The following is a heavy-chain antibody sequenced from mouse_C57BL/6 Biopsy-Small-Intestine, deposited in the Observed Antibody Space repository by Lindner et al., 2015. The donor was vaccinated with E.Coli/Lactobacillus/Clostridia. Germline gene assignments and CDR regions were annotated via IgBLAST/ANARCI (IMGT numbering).Heavy chain of an antibody. CDR2: IDPENGDT. CDR1: GFNIKDDY. Sequence: VQLQESGAELVRPGASVKLSCTASGFNIKDDYMHWVKQRPEQGLEWIGWIDPENGDTEYASKFQGKATITADTSSNTAYLQLSSLTSEGTAVYYCTSGALLSMDYWGQGTSVTVSS. J-gene: IGHJ4*01. D-gene: IGHD2-10*01. CDR3: TSGALLSMDY. V-gene: IGHV14-4*01.